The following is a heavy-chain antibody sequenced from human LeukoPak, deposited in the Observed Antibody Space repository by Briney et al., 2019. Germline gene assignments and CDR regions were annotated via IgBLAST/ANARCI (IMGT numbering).Heavy chain of an antibody. D-gene: IGHD4-17*01. CDR1: GYTFTSYA. CDR2: INTNTGNP. J-gene: IGHJ3*02. CDR3: ARETSHYGDYDAFDI. V-gene: IGHV7-4-1*02. Sequence: GASVKVSCKASGYTFTSYAVNWVRQAPGQGLEWMGWINTNTGNPTYAQGFTGRFVFSLDTSVSTAYLQISSLKAEDTAVYYCARETSHYGDYDAFDIWGQGTMVTVSS.